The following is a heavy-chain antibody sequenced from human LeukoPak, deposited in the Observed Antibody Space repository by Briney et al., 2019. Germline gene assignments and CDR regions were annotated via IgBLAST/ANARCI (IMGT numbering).Heavy chain of an antibody. J-gene: IGHJ4*02. CDR1: GFTFNTYW. CDR2: LHSDGSRT. V-gene: IGHV3-74*01. D-gene: IGHD5-18*01. Sequence: PGGSLRLSCEASGFTFNTYWMHWVRQAPGRGLVWVSRLHSDGSRTNYADSVKGRFTISRDNAKNTLYLQMNSLRVEDTAMYYCARGRGYGGIDYWGQGTLVTVSS. CDR3: ARGRGYGGIDY.